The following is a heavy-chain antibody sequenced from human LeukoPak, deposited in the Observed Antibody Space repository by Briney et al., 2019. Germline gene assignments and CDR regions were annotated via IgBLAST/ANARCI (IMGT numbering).Heavy chain of an antibody. CDR2: ISGSGDST. V-gene: IGHV3-23*01. Sequence: GGSLRLSCEASGFTFSNYAMTWVRQAPGKGLEWVSGISGSGDSTYYADSVKGRFTISRDNSKNTLYLQMNSLRAEDTAVYSCTRTRGCSSTSCYADYWGQGTLVTVSS. D-gene: IGHD2-2*01. J-gene: IGHJ4*02. CDR3: TRTRGCSSTSCYADY. CDR1: GFTFSNYA.